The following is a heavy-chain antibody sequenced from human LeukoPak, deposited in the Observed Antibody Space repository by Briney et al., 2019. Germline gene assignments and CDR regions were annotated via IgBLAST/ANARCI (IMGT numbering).Heavy chain of an antibody. V-gene: IGHV4-39*01. J-gene: IGHJ3*02. D-gene: IGHD3-22*01. CDR1: GVSISSSSYY. CDR3: ARTYCDSSDIYAFDI. Sequence: SETLSLTCTVSGVSISSSSYYWGWIRQPPGKGLEWIGSTHYSGNTYYNPSLKSRVTISVDTSKNQFSLKLSSVTAADTAVYYCARTYCDSSDIYAFDIWGQGTMVTVSS. CDR2: THYSGNT.